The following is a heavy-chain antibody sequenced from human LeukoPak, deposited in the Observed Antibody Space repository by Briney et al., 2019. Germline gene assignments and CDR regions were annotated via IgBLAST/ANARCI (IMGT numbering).Heavy chain of an antibody. Sequence: GRSLRLSCAASGFTFSSYGMHWVRQAPGKGLEWVAVISYDGSNKYYADSVKGRFTISRDNSKNTLYLQMNSLRVEDTAVYYCAKDDQHYGDYPGWFDPWGQGTLVTVSS. CDR2: ISYDGSNK. CDR1: GFTFSSYG. J-gene: IGHJ5*02. D-gene: IGHD4-17*01. V-gene: IGHV3-30*18. CDR3: AKDDQHYGDYPGWFDP.